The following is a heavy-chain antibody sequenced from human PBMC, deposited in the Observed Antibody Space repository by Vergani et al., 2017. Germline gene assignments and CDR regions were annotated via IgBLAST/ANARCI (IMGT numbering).Heavy chain of an antibody. V-gene: IGHV3-21*01. CDR3: ARGVNLGYDGIDV. D-gene: IGHD5-24*01. CDR1: GFTFSSYS. CDR2: ISSSSSYI. J-gene: IGHJ6*02. Sequence: EVQLVESGGGLVKPGGSLRLSCAASGFTFSSYSMNWVRQAPGKGLEWVSSISSSSSYIYYADSVKGRFTISRDNAKNSLYLQMNSLRAEDTAVYYCARGVNLGYDGIDVWGQGTTVTVSS.